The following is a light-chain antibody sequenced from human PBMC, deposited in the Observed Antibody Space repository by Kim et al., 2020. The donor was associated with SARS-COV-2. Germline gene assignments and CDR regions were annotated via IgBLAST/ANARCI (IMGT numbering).Light chain of an antibody. Sequence: SVGNGVTITCRASKSISSYLNWYQQKPGKAPKLLIYAASSLQSGPPSRFSGSGSGTDFPLTISRLQPEDFATYYCQPSYSTPTFGQGTKVDIK. V-gene: IGKV1-39*01. CDR1: KSISSY. CDR3: QPSYSTPT. J-gene: IGKJ1*01. CDR2: AAS.